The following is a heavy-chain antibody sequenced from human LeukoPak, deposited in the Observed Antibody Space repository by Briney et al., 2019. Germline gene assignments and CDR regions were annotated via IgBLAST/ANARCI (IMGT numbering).Heavy chain of an antibody. CDR1: GYTFTGYY. D-gene: IGHD3-3*01. Sequence: ASVKVSCKASGYTFTGYYMHWVRQAPGQGLEWMGWINPNSGGTNYAQKFQGRVTMTRNTSISTAYMELSSLRSEDTAVYYCASATTYYDFWSGYYSYYYYGMDVWGQGTTVTVSS. V-gene: IGHV1-2*02. J-gene: IGHJ6*02. CDR2: INPNSGGT. CDR3: ASATTYYDFWSGYYSYYYYGMDV.